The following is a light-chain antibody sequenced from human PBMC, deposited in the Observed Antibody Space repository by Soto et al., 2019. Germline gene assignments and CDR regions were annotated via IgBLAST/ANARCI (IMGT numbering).Light chain of an antibody. J-gene: IGKJ5*01. Sequence: EIVLTQSPGTLSLSPGERATLSCRASQSVSSNFLAWYQQKPGQAPRLLIYGASRRATGIPDRFSGSGSGTDFTLTISRLESEDFALYYCQQYGSSPSTFGQGTRLEIK. CDR3: QQYGSSPST. V-gene: IGKV3-20*01. CDR1: QSVSSNF. CDR2: GAS.